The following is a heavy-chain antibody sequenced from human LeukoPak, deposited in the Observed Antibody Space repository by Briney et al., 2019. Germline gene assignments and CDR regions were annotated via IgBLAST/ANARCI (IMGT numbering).Heavy chain of an antibody. CDR3: AREDYGDPDAFDI. V-gene: IGHV4-31*03. J-gene: IGHJ3*02. Sequence: SETLPLTYTVSGGSISSGGYYWSWIRQHPGKGLEWIGYIYYSGSTYYNPSLKSRVTISVDTSKNQFSLKLSSVTAADTAVYYCAREDYGDPDAFDIWGQGTMVTVSS. D-gene: IGHD4-17*01. CDR1: GGSISSGGYY. CDR2: IYYSGST.